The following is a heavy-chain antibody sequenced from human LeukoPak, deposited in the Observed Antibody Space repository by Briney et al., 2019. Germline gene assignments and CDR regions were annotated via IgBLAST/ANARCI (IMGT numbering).Heavy chain of an antibody. CDR3: ARTPRDSSGYYSFDY. J-gene: IGHJ4*02. D-gene: IGHD3-22*01. Sequence: SGPTRVNPTQTLTLTCTFSGFSLSTSGMCVSCLPHPPGKALECLARIDWDDDKYYRTSLKTRLTISKDTSKNQVVLTMTNMDPVDTATYYCARTPRDSSGYYSFDYWGQGTLVTVSS. V-gene: IGHV2-70*11. CDR2: IDWDDDK. CDR1: GFSLSTSGMC.